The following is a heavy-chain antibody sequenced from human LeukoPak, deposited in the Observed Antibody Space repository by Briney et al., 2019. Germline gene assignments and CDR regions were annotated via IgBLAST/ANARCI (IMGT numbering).Heavy chain of an antibody. CDR2: IIPIFGTA. D-gene: IGHD6-19*01. CDR3: ARLVAGTVDY. CDR1: GGTFSSYA. J-gene: IGHJ4*02. V-gene: IGHV1-69*01. Sequence: WASVKVSCKASGGTFSSYAISWVRQAPGQGLEWMGGIIPIFGTANYAQKFQGRVTITADESTSTAYMELSSLRSEDTAVYYCARLVAGTVDYWGQGTLVTVSS.